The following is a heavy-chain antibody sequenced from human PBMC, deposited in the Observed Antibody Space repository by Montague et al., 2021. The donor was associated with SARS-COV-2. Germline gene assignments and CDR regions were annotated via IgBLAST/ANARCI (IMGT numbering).Heavy chain of an antibody. J-gene: IGHJ5*02. CDR1: GGSISSTSYY. CDR3: VRQPGQWLPREWFWFDP. CDR2: IYYSGST. D-gene: IGHD6-19*01. V-gene: IGHV4-39*01. Sequence: SETLSLTCTVSGGSISSTSYYWGWIRQPPGKGLEWIGSIYYSGSTYYNPSLKSRVTISVDTSKNQFSLKLSSVTAADTAVYYCVRQPGQWLPREWFWFDPWGQGTLVTVSS.